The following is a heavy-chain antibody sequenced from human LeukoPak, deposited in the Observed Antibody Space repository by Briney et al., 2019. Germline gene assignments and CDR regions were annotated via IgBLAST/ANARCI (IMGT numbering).Heavy chain of an antibody. CDR2: INHSGST. D-gene: IGHD6-13*01. CDR1: GGSFSGYY. V-gene: IGHV4-34*01. CDR3: ARQGSSSWYDTTFDY. J-gene: IGHJ4*02. Sequence: SETLSLXCAVYGGSFSGYYWSWIRQPPGKGLEWIGEINHSGSTNYNPSLKSRVTISVDTSKNQFSLKLSSVTAADTAVYYCARQGSSSWYDTTFDYWGQGTLVTVSS.